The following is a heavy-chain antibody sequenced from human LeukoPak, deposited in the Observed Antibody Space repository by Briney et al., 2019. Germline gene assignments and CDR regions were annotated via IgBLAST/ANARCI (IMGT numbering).Heavy chain of an antibody. CDR3: AREFGTTVTTLSHFDAFDI. J-gene: IGHJ3*02. V-gene: IGHV3-21*01. D-gene: IGHD4-17*01. CDR2: ISSSSSYI. CDR1: GFTFSSYS. Sequence: PGGSLRLSCAASGFTFSSYSMNWVCQAPGKGLEWVSSISSSSSYIYYADSVKGRFTISRDNAKNSLYLQMNSLRAEDTAVYYCAREFGTTVTTLSHFDAFDIWGQGTMVTVSS.